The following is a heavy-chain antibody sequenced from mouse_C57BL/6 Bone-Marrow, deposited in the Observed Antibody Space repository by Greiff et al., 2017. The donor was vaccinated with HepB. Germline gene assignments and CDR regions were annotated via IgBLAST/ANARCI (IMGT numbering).Heavy chain of an antibody. CDR1: GFTFSDFY. CDR2: SRNKANDYTT. Sequence: DVKLVESGGGLVQSGRSLRLSCATSGFTFSDFYMEWVRQAPGKGLEWIAASRNKANDYTTEYSASVKGRFIVSRDTSQSILYLQMNALRAEDTAIYYCARDAPYYDYYAMDYWGQGTSVTVSS. V-gene: IGHV7-1*01. CDR3: ARDAPYYDYYAMDY. J-gene: IGHJ4*01. D-gene: IGHD1-1*02.